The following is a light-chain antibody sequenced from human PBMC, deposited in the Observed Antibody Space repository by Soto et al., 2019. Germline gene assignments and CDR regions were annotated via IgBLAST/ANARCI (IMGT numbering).Light chain of an antibody. CDR3: QQASSLPHT. Sequence: IVMTQSPATLSMSPGERATLSCRASQSLNRDLAWYQQKPGQSPRLLIFGASIRATGIPARFSGSGSGTEFTLTIGSLQSEDCATYYCQQASSLPHTFGPGTKLEIK. CDR1: QSLNRD. V-gene: IGKV3-15*01. J-gene: IGKJ2*01. CDR2: GAS.